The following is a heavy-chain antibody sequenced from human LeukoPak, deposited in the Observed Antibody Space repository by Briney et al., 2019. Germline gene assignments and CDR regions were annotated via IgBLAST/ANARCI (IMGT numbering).Heavy chain of an antibody. J-gene: IGHJ6*02. D-gene: IGHD6-19*01. CDR3: ARSPYSSGLYYYGMDV. V-gene: IGHV3-13*04. CDR1: GFTFSSYD. Sequence: GGSLRLSCAASGFTFSSYDMHWVRQAAGKGLEWVSAIGTAGDTYYPGSVKGRFTISRENAKNSLYLQMSSLRAGDTAVYYCARSPYSSGLYYYGMDVWGQGTTVTVSS. CDR2: IGTAGDT.